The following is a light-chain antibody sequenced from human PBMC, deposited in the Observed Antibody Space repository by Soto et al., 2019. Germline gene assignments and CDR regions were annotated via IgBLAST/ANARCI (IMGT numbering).Light chain of an antibody. J-gene: IGLJ2*01. CDR2: NND. CDR1: SSNIGSNT. CDR3: AAWDDSLIGVL. V-gene: IGLV1-44*01. Sequence: QSVLTQPPSASGTPGQRVTISCSGSSSNIGSNTVNWYQQLPGTAPKLLIYNNDQRPSGVPDRFSGSKSGTSTSLVISGLQSEDEADYYCAAWDDSLIGVLFGGGTKVTVL.